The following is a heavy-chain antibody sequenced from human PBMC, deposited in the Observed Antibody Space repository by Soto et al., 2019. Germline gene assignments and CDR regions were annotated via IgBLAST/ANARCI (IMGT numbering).Heavy chain of an antibody. V-gene: IGHV2-5*02. Sequence: QITLKESGPTLVKPTQTLTLTCTFSGFSLSTSGVGVGWIRQPPGKALEWLALIYWDDDKRYSPSLKSRLTTPKDTSKIQVVLTMTNMDPVDTATYYSAHSLYDYVWGTNWFDPWGQGTLVTVSS. D-gene: IGHD3-16*01. CDR2: IYWDDDK. CDR3: AHSLYDYVWGTNWFDP. J-gene: IGHJ5*02. CDR1: GFSLSTSGVG.